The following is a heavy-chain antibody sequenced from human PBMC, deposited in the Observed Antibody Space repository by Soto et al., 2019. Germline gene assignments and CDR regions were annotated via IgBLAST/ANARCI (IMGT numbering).Heavy chain of an antibody. V-gene: IGHV1-2*02. Sequence: ASVKVSCKASGYTFTGYYMHWVRQAPGQGLEWMGWINPNSGGTNYAQKFQGRVTMTRDTSISTAYMELSRLRSDDTAVYYCARGDYDILTGYFYYYGMDVWGQGTTVTVSS. CDR2: INPNSGGT. D-gene: IGHD3-9*01. CDR3: ARGDYDILTGYFYYYGMDV. J-gene: IGHJ6*02. CDR1: GYTFTGYY.